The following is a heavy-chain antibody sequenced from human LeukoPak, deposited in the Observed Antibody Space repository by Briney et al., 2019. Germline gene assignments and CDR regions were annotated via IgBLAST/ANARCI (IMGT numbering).Heavy chain of an antibody. CDR1: GYTFTKSY. D-gene: IGHD5-24*01. V-gene: IGHV1-46*01. CDR3: ARIRDGYNDAYDI. CDR2: INPGGGNT. J-gene: IGHJ3*02. Sequence: ASVKVSCKASGYTFTKSYIHWVRQAPGQRLEWMGLINPGGGNTDYAQNFQGRLTMTSDTSARTVYTELSSLRSDDTAVYYCARIRDGYNDAYDIWGQGTLVTVPS.